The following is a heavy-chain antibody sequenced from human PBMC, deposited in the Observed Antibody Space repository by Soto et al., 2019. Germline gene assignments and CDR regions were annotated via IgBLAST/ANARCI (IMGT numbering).Heavy chain of an antibody. J-gene: IGHJ4*02. CDR2: ISCTSTYI. V-gene: IGHV3-21*01. Sequence: EVQLVESGGGLVKPGGSLRLSCAASGFTFSSYSMSWVRQAPGKVLEWCSSISCTSTYIYYADSVRGRFTISRDNAQNSLYLQINIRRAEYTALYYCARGAPTGTMEYFDYWGQGTLVTVA. CDR3: ARGAPTGTMEYFDY. CDR1: GFTFSSYS. D-gene: IGHD1-1*01.